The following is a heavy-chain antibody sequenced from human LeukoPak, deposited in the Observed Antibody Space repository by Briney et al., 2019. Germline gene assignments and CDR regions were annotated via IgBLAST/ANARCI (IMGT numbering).Heavy chain of an antibody. CDR2: INHSGST. J-gene: IGHJ4*02. Sequence: TSETLSLTCAAYGGSFSGYYWSWIRQPPGKGLEWIGEINHSGSTNYNPSLKSRVTISVDTSKNQFSLKLSSVTAADTAVYYCARREQQLVNFDYWGQGTLVTVSS. D-gene: IGHD6-13*01. CDR3: ARREQQLVNFDY. V-gene: IGHV4-34*01. CDR1: GGSFSGYY.